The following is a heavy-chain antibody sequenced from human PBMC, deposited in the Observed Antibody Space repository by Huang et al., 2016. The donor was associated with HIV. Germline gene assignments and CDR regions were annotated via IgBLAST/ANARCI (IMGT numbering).Heavy chain of an antibody. D-gene: IGHD5-12*01. Sequence: QVQLVQSGAEVKTPGASVKVSCKPSGYTFADYFIHWVRQAPGQCPEVIAWLNPKNGATNYAQKFLGRVTVTGDTSINTAYMEFSGLTSDDTANYYCTRDGVAPDEEFDYWGQGTLIIVSS. CDR2: LNPKNGAT. V-gene: IGHV1-2*02. J-gene: IGHJ4*02. CDR1: GYTFADYF. CDR3: TRDGVAPDEEFDY.